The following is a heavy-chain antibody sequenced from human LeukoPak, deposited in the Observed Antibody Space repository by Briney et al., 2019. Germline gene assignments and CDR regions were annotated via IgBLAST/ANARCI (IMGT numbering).Heavy chain of an antibody. CDR3: AQLGTGYSGTFDI. Sequence: GRSLRLSCAASGFTFSSYGMHWVRQAPGKGLEWVAFIRYDGSNKYYADSVKGRFTISRDNSKNTLYLQMNSLRAEDTAVYYCAQLGTGYSGTFDIWGQGTMVTVSS. V-gene: IGHV3-30*02. D-gene: IGHD1-26*01. CDR1: GFTFSSYG. CDR2: IRYDGSNK. J-gene: IGHJ3*02.